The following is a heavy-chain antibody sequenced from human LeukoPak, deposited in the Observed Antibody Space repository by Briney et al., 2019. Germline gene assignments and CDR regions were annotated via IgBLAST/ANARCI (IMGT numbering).Heavy chain of an antibody. CDR2: IYYSGST. CDR1: GGSISSGDYY. Sequence: SQTLSLTYTVSGGSISSGDYYWSWIRQPPGKGLEWIGYIYYSGSTYYNPSLKSRVTISVDTSKNQFSLKLSSVTAADTAVYYCARDVYYYDSSGYYIGCFDPWGQGTLVTVSS. J-gene: IGHJ5*02. V-gene: IGHV4-30-4*01. CDR3: ARDVYYYDSSGYYIGCFDP. D-gene: IGHD3-22*01.